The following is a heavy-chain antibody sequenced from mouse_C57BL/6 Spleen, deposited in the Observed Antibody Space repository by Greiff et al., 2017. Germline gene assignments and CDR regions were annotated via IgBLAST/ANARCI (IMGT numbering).Heavy chain of an antibody. D-gene: IGHD2-13*01. V-gene: IGHV6-6*01. J-gene: IGHJ4*01. Sequence: EVQLVESGGGLVQPGGSMKLSCAASGFTFSDAWMDWVRQSPEKGLEWVAEIRNKANNHATYYAESVKGRFTISRDDSKSSVDLQMNSLRAEDTGIYYCSRYGDYLYYAMDYWGQGTSVTVSA. CDR2: IRNKANNHAT. CDR1: GFTFSDAW. CDR3: SRYGDYLYYAMDY.